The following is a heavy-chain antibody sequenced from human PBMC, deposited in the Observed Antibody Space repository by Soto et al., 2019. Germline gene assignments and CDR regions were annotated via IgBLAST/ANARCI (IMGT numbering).Heavy chain of an antibody. V-gene: IGHV3-33*01. CDR3: VRGRCKNATCWQGHWLNR. J-gene: IGHJ5*02. D-gene: IGHD2-8*01. CDR2: IWFDGSKK. CDR1: GFSLESHG. Sequence: QVQLVESGGGVVQPGTDLRLSCEVSGFSLESHGMHWVRQFPGKGLEWVAVIWFDGSKKFYADSVQVRFTISRDNSKNTIFLDRTRQTGDDAARYYGVRGRCKNATCWQGHWLNRWGQGTRVAVSA.